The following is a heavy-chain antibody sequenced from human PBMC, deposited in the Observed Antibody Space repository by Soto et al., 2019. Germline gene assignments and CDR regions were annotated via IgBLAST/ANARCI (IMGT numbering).Heavy chain of an antibody. V-gene: IGHV1-69*13. J-gene: IGHJ3*02. CDR2: IIPIFGTA. CDR3: ARVLGDIVVVPAANGEAFDI. CDR1: GCTFSSYA. D-gene: IGHD2-2*01. Sequence: ASVKVSCKASGCTFSSYAISWVRQAPGQGLEWMGGIIPIFGTANYAQKFQGRVTITADESTSTAYMELSSLRSEDTAVYYCARVLGDIVVVPAANGEAFDIWGQGTMVTVSS.